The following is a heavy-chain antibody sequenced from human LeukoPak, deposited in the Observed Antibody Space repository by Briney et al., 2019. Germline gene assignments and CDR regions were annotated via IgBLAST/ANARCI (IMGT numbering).Heavy chain of an antibody. CDR2: IRYDGSNK. J-gene: IGHJ4*02. CDR1: GFTFSSYG. CDR3: AKGAMTNYYDSSGYWGEDY. D-gene: IGHD3-22*01. Sequence: GGSLRLSCAASGFTFSSYGMHWVRQAPGKGLEWVAFIRYDGSNKYYADSVKGRFTISRDNSKNTLYLQMNSLRAGDTAVYYCAKGAMTNYYDSSGYWGEDYWGQGTLVTVSS. V-gene: IGHV3-30*02.